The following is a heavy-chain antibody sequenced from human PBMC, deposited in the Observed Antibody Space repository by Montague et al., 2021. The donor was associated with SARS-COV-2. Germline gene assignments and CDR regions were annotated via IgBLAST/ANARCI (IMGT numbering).Heavy chain of an antibody. Sequence: SETLSLTCAVYGGSFSGYYWNWIRQPPGKGLEWIGEINHSGSAKYNPSLKRRVTISVDTSKDQFSLKLNSVTAADTAVYYCARLGEGVVPAPILGVGPYYAYFYMDVGGKGATVTVSS. D-gene: IGHD2-2*02. J-gene: IGHJ6*03. CDR2: INHSGSA. CDR1: GGSFSGYY. V-gene: IGHV4-34*01. CDR3: ARLGEGVVPAPILGVGPYYAYFYMDV.